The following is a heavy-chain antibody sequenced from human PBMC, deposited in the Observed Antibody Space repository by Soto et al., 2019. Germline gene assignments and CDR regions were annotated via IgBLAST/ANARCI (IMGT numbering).Heavy chain of an antibody. Sequence: QVQLVESGGGLVKPGGSLRLSCAASGFTFSDYYMSWIRQAPGKGLEWVSYISSSGSTIYYADSVKGQFTISRDHAKNSLYLQMTSLRAEDTAVYYCARAEAKTSIAAPPPSWGQGTLVTVSS. J-gene: IGHJ4*02. CDR3: ARAEAKTSIAAPPPS. CDR1: GFTFSDYY. D-gene: IGHD6-6*01. CDR2: ISSSGSTI. V-gene: IGHV3-11*01.